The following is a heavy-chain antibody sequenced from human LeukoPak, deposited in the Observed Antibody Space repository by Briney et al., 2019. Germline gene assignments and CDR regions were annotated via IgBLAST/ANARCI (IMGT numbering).Heavy chain of an antibody. CDR3: AKDQTYCGGDCYSWVDY. CDR2: IKQDGSEK. J-gene: IGHJ4*02. Sequence: PGGSLRLSCAASGSTFSSYWMSWVRQAPGKGLEWVANIKQDGSEKYYVDSVKGRFTISRDNAKNSLYLQMNSLRAEDTAVYYCAKDQTYCGGDCYSWVDYWGQGTLVTVSS. V-gene: IGHV3-7*01. CDR1: GSTFSSYW. D-gene: IGHD2-21*01.